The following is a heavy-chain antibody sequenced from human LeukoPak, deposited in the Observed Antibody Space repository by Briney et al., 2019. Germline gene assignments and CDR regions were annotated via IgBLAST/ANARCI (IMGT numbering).Heavy chain of an antibody. CDR1: GGSISSSTNY. Sequence: SETLSLTCTVSGGSISSSTNYWGWIRQPPGKGLEWIGSINYSGSTYFNPSLKSRVTISVDTSKNQFSLKLSSVTAADTAVYYCARHPLRLNWFDPWGQGTLVTVSS. J-gene: IGHJ5*02. D-gene: IGHD5-12*01. CDR2: INYSGST. V-gene: IGHV4-39*01. CDR3: ARHPLRLNWFDP.